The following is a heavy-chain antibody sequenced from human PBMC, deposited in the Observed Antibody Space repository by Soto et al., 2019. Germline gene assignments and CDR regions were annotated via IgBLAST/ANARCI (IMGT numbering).Heavy chain of an antibody. CDR1: GYSFTSYF. CDR2: VNPGPGGA. J-gene: IGHJ3*02. CDR3: AREGRPGRVGLPVPVTSDAFNI. V-gene: IGHV1-46*01. D-gene: IGHD1-7*01. Sequence: QVHLVQSGAELKKPGASVQVSCKASGYSFTSYFIHWVRQAPGQGLEWMGVVNPGPGGASYAPKCQGSLTVNRNTATSTDHRELRSLKSEDSAVYYCAREGRPGRVGLPVPVTSDAFNIWGQGTVVTVSS.